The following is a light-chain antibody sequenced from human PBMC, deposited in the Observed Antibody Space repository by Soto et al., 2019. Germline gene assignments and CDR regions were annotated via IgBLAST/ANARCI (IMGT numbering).Light chain of an antibody. CDR2: LGS. CDR1: QSLLHSNGKKY. V-gene: IGKV2-28*01. CDR3: MQALQTTIT. Sequence: DIVMTQSPLSLPVTPGEPASISCRSSQSLLHSNGKKYLDWYLQKPGQSPQLLIYLGSNRASGVPDRFSGSGSGTDFTLKISRVEAEDVGVYYCMQALQTTITFGQGTRLEIK. J-gene: IGKJ5*01.